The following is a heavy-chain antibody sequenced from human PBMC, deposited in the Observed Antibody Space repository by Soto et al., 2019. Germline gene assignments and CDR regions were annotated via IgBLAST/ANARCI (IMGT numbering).Heavy chain of an antibody. CDR2: SNHGGST. J-gene: IGHJ4*02. CDR1: GGSLRDHY. CDR3: ASLSYCSSIRCSSDE. D-gene: IGHD2-15*01. V-gene: IGHV4-34*01. Sequence: SANLSLTCGVSGGSLRDHYWSWIRQSPGKGLEWLGESNHGGSTNYNPSLTSRLTVSVDTSKNQVSLKLRSVTAADTAVYYCASLSYCSSIRCSSDEWCQGIQVTV.